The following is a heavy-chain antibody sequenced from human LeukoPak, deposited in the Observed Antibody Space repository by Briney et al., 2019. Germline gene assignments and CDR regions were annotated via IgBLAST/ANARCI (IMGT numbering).Heavy chain of an antibody. D-gene: IGHD2-8*01. CDR3: ARERYCTNGVCFIDFDY. CDR2: IYPGDSDT. J-gene: IGHJ4*02. V-gene: IGHV5-51*01. CDR1: GYSFTSYW. Sequence: GESLKISCKGSGYSFTSYWIGWVRQMPGKGLEWMGIIYPGDSDTRYSPSFQGQVTILADKSISTAYLQWSSLKASDTAMYYCARERYCTNGVCFIDFDYWGQGTLVTVSS.